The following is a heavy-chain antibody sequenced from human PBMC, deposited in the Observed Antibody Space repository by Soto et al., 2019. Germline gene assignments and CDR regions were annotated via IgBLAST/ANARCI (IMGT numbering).Heavy chain of an antibody. J-gene: IGHJ3*02. CDR3: ATAYVYDFENSNYYRDAFDI. CDR2: MYPDDSDI. CDR1: GSSFSFYC. D-gene: IGHD3-22*01. Sequence: PGESLKISCKASGSSFSFYCIGWVRQLPGKCVGWMAIMYPDDSDIRYSPSFEAHITISADKYTSTAFLQWSSLKASDTAMYYCATAYVYDFENSNYYRDAFDIWGQGTLVTV. V-gene: IGHV5-51*01.